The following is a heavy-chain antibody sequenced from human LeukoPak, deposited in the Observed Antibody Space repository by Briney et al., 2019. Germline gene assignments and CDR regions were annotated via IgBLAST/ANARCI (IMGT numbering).Heavy chain of an antibody. CDR3: AKPLDSSGYSFDY. D-gene: IGHD3-22*01. Sequence: GGSLRLSCAASGFTFSSYEMNWVRQAPGKGLEWVSYISSSGSTIYYADSVKGRFTISRDNSKNTLYLQMNSLRAEDTAVYYCAKPLDSSGYSFDYWGQGTLVTVSS. CDR2: ISSSGSTI. CDR1: GFTFSSYE. V-gene: IGHV3-48*03. J-gene: IGHJ4*02.